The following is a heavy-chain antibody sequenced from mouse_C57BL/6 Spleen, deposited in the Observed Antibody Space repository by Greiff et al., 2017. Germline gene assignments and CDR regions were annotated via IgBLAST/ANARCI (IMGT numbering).Heavy chain of an antibody. V-gene: IGHV1-64*01. J-gene: IGHJ2*01. CDR2: IHPNSGST. D-gene: IGHD1-1*01. CDR1: GYTFTSYW. CDR3: ARDYYSSSSFDY. Sequence: QVQLQQPGAELVKPGASVKLTCKASGYTFTSYWMHWVKQRPGQGLEWIGMIHPNSGSTNYNEKFKSKATLTVDKSSSTAYMQLSSLTSADSAVYYCARDYYSSSSFDYWSQGTTLTVSA.